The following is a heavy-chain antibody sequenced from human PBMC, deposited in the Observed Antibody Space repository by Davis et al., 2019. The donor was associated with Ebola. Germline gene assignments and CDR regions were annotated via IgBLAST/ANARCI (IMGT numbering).Heavy chain of an antibody. CDR2: IGGGGSVT. CDR1: GFTFSGSA. D-gene: IGHD2-8*01. V-gene: IGHV3-23*01. J-gene: IGHJ4*02. CDR3: AKLMDEIFYYFDY. Sequence: GGSLRLSCAASGFTFSGSAMHWVRQAPGKGLECVSGIGGGGSVTYYADSVKGRFTISRDNSKKTLYLQLNSLRAEDTAVYYCAKLMDEIFYYFDYWGQGTLVTVSS.